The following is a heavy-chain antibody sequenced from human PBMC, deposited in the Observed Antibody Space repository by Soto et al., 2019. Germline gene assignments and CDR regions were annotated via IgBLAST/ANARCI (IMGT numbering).Heavy chain of an antibody. CDR2: ISAYNGNT. CDR1: GYTFTSYG. D-gene: IGHD2-15*01. CDR3: AREGDGGYCSGGSCYSGYYYYYYGMDV. Sequence: QVQLVQSGAEVKKPGASVKVSCKASGYTFTSYGISWVRQAPGQGLEWMGWISAYNGNTNNAQKLQGRVTRTTDPSTSTGYMELRGLRCDGPAVYYCAREGDGGYCSGGSCYSGYYYYYYGMDVWGQGTTVTVSS. J-gene: IGHJ6*02. V-gene: IGHV1-18*01.